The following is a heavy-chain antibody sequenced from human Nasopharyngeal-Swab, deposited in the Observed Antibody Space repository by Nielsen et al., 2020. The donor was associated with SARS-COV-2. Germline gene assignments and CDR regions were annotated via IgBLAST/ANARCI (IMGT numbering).Heavy chain of an antibody. D-gene: IGHD1-26*01. J-gene: IGHJ6*02. CDR2: IIPIFGTA. Sequence: SVKVSCKASVGTFSSYAISWVRQAPGQGLEWMGGIIPIFGTANYAQKFQGRVTITADESTSTAYMELSSLRSEDTAVYYCARERWELRYYGMDVWGQGTTVTVSS. CDR3: ARERWELRYYGMDV. V-gene: IGHV1-69*13. CDR1: VGTFSSYA.